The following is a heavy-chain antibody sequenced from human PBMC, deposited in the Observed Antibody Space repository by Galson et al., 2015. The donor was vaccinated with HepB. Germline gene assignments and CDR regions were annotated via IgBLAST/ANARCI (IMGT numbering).Heavy chain of an antibody. CDR1: GFIFSSYA. CDR3: ARASGGSYSYDS. J-gene: IGHJ4*02. CDR2: ISGGGGST. D-gene: IGHD1-26*01. V-gene: IGHV3-23*01. Sequence: SLRLSCAASGFIFSSYAMSWVRQAPGKGLEWVSAISGGGGSTYYADSVKGRFTISRDNSKNTLYLQMSSLRAEDTAVYYCARASGGSYSYDSWGQGTLVTVSS.